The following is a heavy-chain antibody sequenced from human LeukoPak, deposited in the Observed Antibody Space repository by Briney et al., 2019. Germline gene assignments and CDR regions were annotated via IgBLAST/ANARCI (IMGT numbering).Heavy chain of an antibody. CDR2: ISGSGGST. CDR1: GFTFSSYA. J-gene: IGHJ6*02. V-gene: IGHV3-23*01. CDR3: AKDHPAVAAYYYYGMDV. D-gene: IGHD6-19*01. Sequence: GGSLRLSCAASGFTFSSYAMSWVRQAPRKGLEWVSAISGSGGSTYYADSVKGRFTISRDNSKNTLYLQMNSLRAEDTAVYYCAKDHPAVAAYYYYGMDVWGQGTTVTVSS.